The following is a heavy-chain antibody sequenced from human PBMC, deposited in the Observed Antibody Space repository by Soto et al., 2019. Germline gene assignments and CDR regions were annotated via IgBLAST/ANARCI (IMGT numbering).Heavy chain of an antibody. J-gene: IGHJ4*02. D-gene: IGHD6-19*01. CDR1: GGSISSSNW. Sequence: QVQLQESGPGLVKPSGTLSLTCAVSGGSISSSNWWSWVRQSPGKGLEWIGEIYHSGSTNYNPSLTMRVTITEDKSNNRFSLKLTAVTAADTALYFCARRSSVAGFDYWGQGTLLTVSS. V-gene: IGHV4-4*02. CDR2: IYHSGST. CDR3: ARRSSVAGFDY.